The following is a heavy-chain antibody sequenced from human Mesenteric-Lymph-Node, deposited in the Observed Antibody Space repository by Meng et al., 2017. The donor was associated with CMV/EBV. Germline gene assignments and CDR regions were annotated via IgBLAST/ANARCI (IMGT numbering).Heavy chain of an antibody. D-gene: IGHD3-16*01. CDR1: GFTFNTYT. CDR3: AKAGGFLYAFDI. Sequence: GESLMISCASSGFTFNTYTIRWVRQTPGKGLEWVSVMSHDGSNRYYADSVQGRLTISRDNSKNTLYLQINSLRDEDTAVYYGAKAGGFLYAFDIWGQGTMVTVSS. V-gene: IGHV3-30*04. CDR2: MSHDGSNR. J-gene: IGHJ3*02.